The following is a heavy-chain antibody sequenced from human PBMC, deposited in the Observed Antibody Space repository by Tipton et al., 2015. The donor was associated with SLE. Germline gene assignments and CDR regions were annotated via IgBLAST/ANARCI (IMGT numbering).Heavy chain of an antibody. CDR3: ARSSWYDFWSGYYSERCFDL. CDR2: IYSGGST. V-gene: IGHV3-53*04. D-gene: IGHD3-3*01. CDR1: GFTVSTNY. J-gene: IGHJ2*01. Sequence: QLVQSGGGLVQPGGSLRLSCAASGFTVSTNYMTWVRQAPGKGLEWVSLIYSGGSTSYADSVKGRFTISRDNSKNTLYLQMNSLRAEDTAVYYCARSSWYDFWSGYYSERCFDLWGRGTLVTVSS.